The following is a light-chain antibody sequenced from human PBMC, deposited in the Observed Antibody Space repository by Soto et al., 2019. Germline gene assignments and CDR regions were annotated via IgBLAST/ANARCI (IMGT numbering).Light chain of an antibody. CDR2: TAS. CDR3: QQSYSLPMYT. V-gene: IGKV1-39*01. CDR1: QSISSY. J-gene: IGKJ2*01. Sequence: DLPMTQSPSSLSASVGDRVTITCRASQSISSYLNWYQQKPGKAPKLLIYTASSLQSGVPSRFSGSGSGTDFTLTISSLQPEDFATYYCQQSYSLPMYTFGQGTKLEIK.